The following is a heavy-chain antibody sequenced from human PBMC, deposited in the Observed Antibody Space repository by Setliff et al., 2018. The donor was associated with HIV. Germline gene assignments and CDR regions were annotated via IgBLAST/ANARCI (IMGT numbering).Heavy chain of an antibody. Sequence: ASVKVSCKASGYTFTSYDINWVRQATGQGLEWMGWMNPNSGNTGYAQKFQSRVTMTRNTSISTAYMELSSLRSEDTAVYYCARGSSYSSSWYVFRPQALNDAFDIWAQGTMVTVSS. V-gene: IGHV1-8*02. CDR2: MNPNSGNT. J-gene: IGHJ3*02. D-gene: IGHD6-13*01. CDR3: ARGSSYSSSWYVFRPQALNDAFDI. CDR1: GYTFTSYD.